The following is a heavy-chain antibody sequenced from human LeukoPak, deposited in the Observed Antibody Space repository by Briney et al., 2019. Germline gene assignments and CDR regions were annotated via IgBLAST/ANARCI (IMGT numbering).Heavy chain of an antibody. CDR1: GFTFSSYA. CDR2: ISYDGSNK. J-gene: IGHJ5*02. CDR3: ARDGITVFGVVIIDNWFDP. Sequence: GGSLRLSCAASGFTFSSYAMHWVRQAPGKGLEWVAVISYDGSNKYYADCVKGRFTISRDNSKNTLYLQMNSLRAEDTAVYYCARDGITVFGVVIIDNWFDPWGQGTLVTVSS. D-gene: IGHD3-3*01. V-gene: IGHV3-30*04.